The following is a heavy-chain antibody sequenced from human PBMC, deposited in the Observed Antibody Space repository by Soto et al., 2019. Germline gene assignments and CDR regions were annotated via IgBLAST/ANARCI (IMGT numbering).Heavy chain of an antibody. CDR1: GYTFTSYG. V-gene: IGHV1-18*01. CDR3: ERSGSYYPARNWFGP. J-gene: IGHJ5*02. Sequence: QVQLVQSGAEMKNPGASVKVSCKASGYTFTSYGISWVRQAPGQGLEWMGWISVFTDDTNHAQKLPGRVTMTTDTSTSTAYMELRSLKFDDTAVYYCERSGSYYPARNWFGPWGQGTLVTVSS. D-gene: IGHD3-10*01. CDR2: ISVFTDDT.